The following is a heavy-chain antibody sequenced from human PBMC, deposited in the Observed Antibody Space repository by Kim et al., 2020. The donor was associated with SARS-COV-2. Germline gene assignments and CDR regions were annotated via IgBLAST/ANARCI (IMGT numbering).Heavy chain of an antibody. CDR1: GGSISSYC. CDR2: IYTSGST. Sequence: SETLSPTCTVSGGSISSYCWNWIRQPAGKGLEWIGRIYTSGSTNYNPSLKSRVTMSVDTSKNQFSLKLSSVTAADTAVYYCARVGVIAAAEYYYYGMDVWGQGTTVTVSS. D-gene: IGHD6-13*01. V-gene: IGHV4-4*07. CDR3: ARVGVIAAAEYYYYGMDV. J-gene: IGHJ6*02.